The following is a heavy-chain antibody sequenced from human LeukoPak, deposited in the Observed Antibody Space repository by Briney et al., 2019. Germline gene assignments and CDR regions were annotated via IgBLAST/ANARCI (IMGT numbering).Heavy chain of an antibody. CDR3: AKDSQTYYDFWSGYTFFDY. D-gene: IGHD3-3*01. V-gene: IGHV3-23*01. J-gene: IGHJ4*02. CDR2: ISGSGGST. CDR1: GFTFSSYA. Sequence: GGSLRLSSAASGFTFSSYAMSWVRQAPGKGLEWVSAISGSGGSTYYADSVKGRFTISRDNSKNTLYLQMNSLRAEDTAVYYCAKDSQTYYDFWSGYTFFDYWGQGTLVTVSS.